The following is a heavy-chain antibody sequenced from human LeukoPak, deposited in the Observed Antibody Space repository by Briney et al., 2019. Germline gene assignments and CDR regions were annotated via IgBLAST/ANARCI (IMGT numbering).Heavy chain of an antibody. V-gene: IGHV3-30-3*01. CDR2: ISYDGSNK. J-gene: IGHJ3*02. Sequence: GRSLRLSCAASGFTFSSYAMHWVRQAPGKGLEWVAVISYDGSNKYYADSVKGRFTISRDNSKNTLYLQMNSLRAEDTAVYYCAREHDYSNMSPAFDIWGQGTMVTVSS. CDR3: AREHDYSNMSPAFDI. D-gene: IGHD4-11*01. CDR1: GFTFSSYA.